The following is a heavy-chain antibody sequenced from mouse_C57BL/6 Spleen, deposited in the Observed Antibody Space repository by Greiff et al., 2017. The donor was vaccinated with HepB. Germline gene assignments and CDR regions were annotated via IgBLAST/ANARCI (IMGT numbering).Heavy chain of an antibody. J-gene: IGHJ2*01. V-gene: IGHV1-81*01. CDR1: GYTFTSYG. CDR3: ARSDYDEVDY. CDR2: IYPRSGNT. D-gene: IGHD2-4*01. Sequence: QVQLKESGAELARPGASVKLSCKASGYTFTSYGISWVKQRTGQGLEWIGEIYPRSGNTYYNEKFKGKATLTADKSSSTAYMELRSLTSEDSAVYFCARSDYDEVDYWGQGTTLTVSS.